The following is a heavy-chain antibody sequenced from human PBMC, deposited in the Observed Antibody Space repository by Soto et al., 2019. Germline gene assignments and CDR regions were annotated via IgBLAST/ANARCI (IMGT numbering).Heavy chain of an antibody. CDR2: ISVSGGST. J-gene: IGHJ4*02. CDR3: AKGLYSYDSSGYRIFDS. D-gene: IGHD3-22*01. CDR1: GFTFSNNA. V-gene: IGHV3-23*01. Sequence: EVQLLESGGGPVQPGGSLRLSCAASGFTFSNNAMSWVRQAPGKGLEWISTISVSGGSTYYADSVKGRFTITRDNSKNTIYLQMDRLGAEDTAAYRCAKGLYSYDSSGYRIFDSWGQGTLVTVSS.